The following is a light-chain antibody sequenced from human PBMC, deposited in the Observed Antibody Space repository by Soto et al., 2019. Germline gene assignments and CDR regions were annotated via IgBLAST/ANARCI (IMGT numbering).Light chain of an antibody. CDR1: QSIRSY. CDR3: QQSYSTPRT. Sequence: DIQMTQSPSSLSASVGDRVTITCRASQSIRSYLNWYQQKPGKAPKLLIYAASSLQSGVPSRFSGSGSGTDFPLTISSLQPEDFATYYCQQSYSTPRTFGQGTKVDIK. CDR2: AAS. V-gene: IGKV1-39*01. J-gene: IGKJ1*01.